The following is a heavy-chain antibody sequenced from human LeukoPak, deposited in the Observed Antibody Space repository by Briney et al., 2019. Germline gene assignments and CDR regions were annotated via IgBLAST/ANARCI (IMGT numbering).Heavy chain of an antibody. Sequence: ASVKVSSKASGYTFTSYGISWVRQAPGQGLEWMGWISANKGNTNYAQKLQGRVIMTTDTSTSTAYMELRSLKSDDTAVYYCARDQIRTGTLGYWGQGTLVTVSS. D-gene: IGHD1-7*01. CDR3: ARDQIRTGTLGY. CDR1: GYTFTSYG. CDR2: ISANKGNT. V-gene: IGHV1-18*01. J-gene: IGHJ4*02.